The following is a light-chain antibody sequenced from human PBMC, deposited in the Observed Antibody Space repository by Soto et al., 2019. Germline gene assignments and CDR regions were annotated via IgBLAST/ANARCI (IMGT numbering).Light chain of an antibody. CDR3: QQYGSSGT. Sequence: ESVLTQSAATVSLSPGERATLSCMASQSVSSSYLAWYQQKPGQAPRLLIYGASSRATGIPARFSGSGSGTDFTLTISRLEPEDFAVYYCQQYGSSGTFGQGTKV. CDR1: QSVSSSY. CDR2: GAS. J-gene: IGKJ1*01. V-gene: IGKV3-20*01.